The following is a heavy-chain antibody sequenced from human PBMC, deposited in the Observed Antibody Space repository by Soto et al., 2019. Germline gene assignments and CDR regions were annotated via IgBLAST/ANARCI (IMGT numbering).Heavy chain of an antibody. D-gene: IGHD3-22*01. CDR1: GGTFSSYI. CDR2: IIPILGIA. J-gene: IGHJ4*02. Sequence: SVKVSCKASGGTFSSYIISWVRQAPGQGLEWKGRIIPILGIAKNAQKFQGRVTITADKPTSTAYMELSSLRSEDTAVYYCARGLHYDSISLDDYWGQGTLVTVSS. V-gene: IGHV1-69*02. CDR3: ARGLHYDSISLDDY.